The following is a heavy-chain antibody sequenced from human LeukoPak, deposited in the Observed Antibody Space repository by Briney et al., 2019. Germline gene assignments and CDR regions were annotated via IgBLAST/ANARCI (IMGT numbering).Heavy chain of an antibody. J-gene: IGHJ4*02. CDR1: GYTFTGYY. V-gene: IGHV1-2*06. CDR3: ARDHYDRPLYY. D-gene: IGHD3-22*01. CDR2: INPNSGGT. Sequence: GASVKVSCKASGYTFTGYYMHWVRQAPGQGLEWMGRINPNSGGTNYAQKFQGRVTMTRDTSISTAYMELSRLRSDDTAVCYCARDHYDRPLYYWGQGTLVTVSS.